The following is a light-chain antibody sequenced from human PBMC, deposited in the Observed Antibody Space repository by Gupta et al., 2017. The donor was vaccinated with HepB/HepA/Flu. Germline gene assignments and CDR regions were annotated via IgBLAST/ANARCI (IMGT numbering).Light chain of an antibody. CDR1: QSVTSSY. CDR3: QQDGSSFT. Sequence: EIVLTQSPGTLSLSPGERATLSCRASQSVTSSYLAWYQQKPGQAPRFLIYGASSRATGIPDRFSGSGYGTDFTLTSSRREPEDFAVYYWQQDGSSFTFGQGTRLEIK. V-gene: IGKV3-20*01. J-gene: IGKJ5*01. CDR2: GAS.